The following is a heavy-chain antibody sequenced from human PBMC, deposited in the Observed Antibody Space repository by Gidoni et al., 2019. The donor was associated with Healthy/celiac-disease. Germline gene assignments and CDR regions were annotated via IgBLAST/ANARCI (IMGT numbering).Heavy chain of an antibody. CDR1: GFTLSSYA. J-gene: IGHJ6*02. CDR3: AKNYYGDYGPRGDYYYGMDV. Sequence: EVQLLESGGGLVQPGGSLSLSCAASGFTLSSYAMRWVRQAPGKGLEWVSAISGSGGSTYYADSVKGRFTISRDNSKNTLYLQMNSLRAEDTAVYYCAKNYYGDYGPRGDYYYGMDVWGQGTTVTVSS. V-gene: IGHV3-23*01. CDR2: ISGSGGST. D-gene: IGHD4-17*01.